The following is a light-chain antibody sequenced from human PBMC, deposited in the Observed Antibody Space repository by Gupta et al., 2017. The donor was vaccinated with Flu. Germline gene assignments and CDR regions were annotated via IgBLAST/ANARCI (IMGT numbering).Light chain of an antibody. V-gene: IGKV2-30*01. CDR2: EVS. J-gene: IGKJ1*01. CDR1: PSRGGSDGKSY. CDR3: NGGKPPWT. Sequence: TLRHASPIDRVSTPSRGGSDGKSYLAWFKQRPGQAPRLLIYEVSNRDAGIPDRFSGSGCGEDIDFTLKSSRAEDEAVGDYYHNGGKPPWTFGQGTKVEIK.